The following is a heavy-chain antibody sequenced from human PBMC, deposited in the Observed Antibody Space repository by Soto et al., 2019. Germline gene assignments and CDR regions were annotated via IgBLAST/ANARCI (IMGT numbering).Heavy chain of an antibody. V-gene: IGHV3-74*01. CDR1: GFTFSNYV. CDR2: IHSDGSST. J-gene: IGHJ3*01. CDR3: ARGDRGAFDL. D-gene: IGHD2-21*02. Sequence: GGSLRLSCVASGFTFSNYVMHWVRQAPGQGLVWVSRIHSDGSSTTYADSVKGRFTISRDNAKNTLYLQMNSLRAEDTAVYYCARGDRGAFDLWGHATMVTFSS.